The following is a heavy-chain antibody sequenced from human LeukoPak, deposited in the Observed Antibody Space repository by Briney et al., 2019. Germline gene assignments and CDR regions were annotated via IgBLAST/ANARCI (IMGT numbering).Heavy chain of an antibody. CDR3: AGVGIAVAGTREYYFDY. CDR2: INHAGSEN. D-gene: IGHD6-19*01. CDR1: GFTFSSHW. V-gene: IGHV3-7*03. Sequence: GGSLRLSCAASGFTFSSHWMSWVRQAPGKGLEWVANINHAGSENYYVDSVKGRFTISRDNAKNSLYLQMNSLRAEDTAVYYCAGVGIAVAGTREYYFDYWGQGTLVTVSS. J-gene: IGHJ4*02.